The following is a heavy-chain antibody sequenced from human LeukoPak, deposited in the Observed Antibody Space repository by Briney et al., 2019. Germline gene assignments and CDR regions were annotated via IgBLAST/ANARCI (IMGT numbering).Heavy chain of an antibody. V-gene: IGHV3-48*03. CDR2: ISSSGSTI. Sequence: PGGSLRLSCAASGFTFSSYEMNWVGQAPGKGLEWVSYISSSGSTIYYADSVKGRFTISRDNAKNSLYLQMNSLRAEDTAVYYCATEKYNWNDGDYWGQGTLVTVSS. D-gene: IGHD1-20*01. CDR3: ATEKYNWNDGDY. CDR1: GFTFSSYE. J-gene: IGHJ4*02.